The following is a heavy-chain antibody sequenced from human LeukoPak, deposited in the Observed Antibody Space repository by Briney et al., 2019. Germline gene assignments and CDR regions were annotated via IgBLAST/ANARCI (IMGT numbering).Heavy chain of an antibody. J-gene: IGHJ3*02. D-gene: IGHD6-13*01. V-gene: IGHV3-7*01. CDR1: GFTFSTSW. CDR2: IMQDGSEK. CDR3: AREVYSSSRPADAFDI. Sequence: GGSLRLSCAASGFTFSTSWMSWVRQAPGKGLEWVANIMQDGSEKNYVDSVKGRFTISRDNAKNSLYLQMNSLRAEDTAVYYCAREVYSSSRPADAFDIWGQGTMVTVSS.